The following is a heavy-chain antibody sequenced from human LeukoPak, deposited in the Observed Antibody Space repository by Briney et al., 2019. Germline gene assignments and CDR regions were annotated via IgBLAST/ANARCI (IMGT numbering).Heavy chain of an antibody. V-gene: IGHV1-2*06. CDR3: ARGDNTGFDY. CDR2: INPNSGGT. Sequence: ASVKVSCKVSGYTFTGYCMHWVRQAPGQGLEWMGRINPNSGGTNYARKFRGRVTMTRDTSISTAYMELSRLRSDDTAVYYCARGDNTGFDYWGQGTLVTVSS. J-gene: IGHJ4*02. D-gene: IGHD2-8*02. CDR1: GYTFTGYC.